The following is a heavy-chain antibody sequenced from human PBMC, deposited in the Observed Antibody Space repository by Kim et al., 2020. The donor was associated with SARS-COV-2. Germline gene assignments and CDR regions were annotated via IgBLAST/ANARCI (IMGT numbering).Heavy chain of an antibody. CDR2: VYNSADTT. Sequence: GGSLRLSCAASGFTFTTYAMNWVRQAPGKGLEWVAHVYNSADTTNYAESVKGRFTISRDNFQNMVYLQMNSLRAEDTAVYFCAKGAFGGYIEYWGQGILVTVSS. CDR1: GFTFTTYA. J-gene: IGHJ4*02. V-gene: IGHV3-23*05. CDR3: AKGAFGGYIEY. D-gene: IGHD3-16*01.